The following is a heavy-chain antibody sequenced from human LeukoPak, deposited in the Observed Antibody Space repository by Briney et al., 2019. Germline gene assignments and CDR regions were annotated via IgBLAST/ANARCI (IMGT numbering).Heavy chain of an antibody. J-gene: IGHJ4*02. D-gene: IGHD3-22*01. CDR3: ARDSGSGYYWDYFDY. CDR1: GGSISSSSYY. V-gene: IGHV4-39*07. CDR2: IYYSGST. Sequence: SETLSLTCTVSGGSISSSSYYWGWIRQPPGKGLEWIGSIYYSGSTYYNPSLKSRVTISVDTSKNQFSLKLSSVTAADTAVYYCARDSGSGYYWDYFDYWGQGTLVTVSS.